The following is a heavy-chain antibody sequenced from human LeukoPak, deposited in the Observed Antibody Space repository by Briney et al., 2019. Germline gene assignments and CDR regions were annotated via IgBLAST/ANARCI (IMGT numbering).Heavy chain of an antibody. V-gene: IGHV3-23*01. CDR3: AKVDFYDTSGYYGPTFLDY. Sequence: GGSLRHSCAASGFTFSIYAMSWVRQAPGKGLEWVSAISGSGGSTYYTDSVKGRFTISRDNSKNTLYLQMNSLRAEDTAVYYCAKVDFYDTSGYYGPTFLDYWGQGTLVTVSS. J-gene: IGHJ4*02. CDR1: GFTFSIYA. D-gene: IGHD3-22*01. CDR2: ISGSGGST.